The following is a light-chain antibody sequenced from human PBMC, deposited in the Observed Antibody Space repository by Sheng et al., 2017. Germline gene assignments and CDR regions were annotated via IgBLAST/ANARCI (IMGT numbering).Light chain of an antibody. V-gene: IGKV3-15*01. CDR1: QSVGNK. J-gene: IGKJ4*01. CDR3: QQDYNLPLT. Sequence: EKVMTQSPATLSVSPGERATLSCRASQSVGNKLAWYQQKPGQPPRLLMYGASARATGIPARFSGSGSGTDFTLTISRLEPEDFAVYYCQQDYNLPLTFGGGTKVEIK. CDR2: GAS.